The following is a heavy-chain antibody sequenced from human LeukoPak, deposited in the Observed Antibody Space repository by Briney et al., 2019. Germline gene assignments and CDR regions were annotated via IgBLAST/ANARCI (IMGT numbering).Heavy chain of an antibody. D-gene: IGHD3-22*01. CDR1: GFTVSSNY. Sequence: GSLRLSCAASGFTVSSNYMSWVRQAPGKGLEWVSLNSGGSTLYADSRKGRFAISRDNSKNTVFLQMSSLRAEDTAVSHCARGAYDSRAYWAFDIWGQGTMVTVSS. CDR3: ARGAYDSRAYWAFDI. CDR2: NSGGST. J-gene: IGHJ3*02. V-gene: IGHV3-53*01.